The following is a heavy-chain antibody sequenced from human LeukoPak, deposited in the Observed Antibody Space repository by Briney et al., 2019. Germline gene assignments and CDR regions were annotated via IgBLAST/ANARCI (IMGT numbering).Heavy chain of an antibody. Sequence: SETLSLTCTVSGGSISSSSYYWGWLRQHPGKGLEWIGSIYYSGSTYYNPSLKSRVTISVDTSKNQFSLKLSSVTAADTAVYYCASGDWDDMYYFDYWGQGTLVTVSS. D-gene: IGHD2-21*02. V-gene: IGHV4-39*01. J-gene: IGHJ4*02. CDR2: IYYSGST. CDR3: ASGDWDDMYYFDY. CDR1: GGSISSSSYY.